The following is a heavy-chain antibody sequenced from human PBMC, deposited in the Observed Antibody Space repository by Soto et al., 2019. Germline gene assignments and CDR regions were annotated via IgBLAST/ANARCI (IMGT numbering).Heavy chain of an antibody. V-gene: IGHV4-31*03. CDR1: GGSISSGGYY. CDR2: IYCSGST. J-gene: IGHJ4*02. CDR3: AREGGIVGATAADY. Sequence: QVQLQESGPGLVKPSQTLSLTCTVSGGSISSGGYYWSWIRQHPGKGLEWIGYIYCSGSTYYNPSLKGRVTIXVXTXXNHVALKLSSVTAADTAVYYCAREGGIVGATAADYWGQGTLVTVSS. D-gene: IGHD1-26*01.